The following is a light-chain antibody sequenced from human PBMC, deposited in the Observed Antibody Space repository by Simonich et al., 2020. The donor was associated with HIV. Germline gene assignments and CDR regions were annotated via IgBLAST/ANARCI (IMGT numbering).Light chain of an antibody. CDR3: AAWDDRLNGVV. CDR2: YDV. J-gene: IGLJ2*01. Sequence: QSVLTQPPSVSEAPRQRVTISCSGSSSNIGNNAVNWYQQLPGKAPKLLIYYDVLLPSGVSDRFSGSRSGTSASLAISGLQSEDEADYYCAAWDDRLNGVVFGGGTKLTVL. CDR1: SSNIGNNA. V-gene: IGLV1-36*01.